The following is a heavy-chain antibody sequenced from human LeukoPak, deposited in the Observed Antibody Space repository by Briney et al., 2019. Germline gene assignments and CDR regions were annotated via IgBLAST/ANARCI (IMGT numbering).Heavy chain of an antibody. V-gene: IGHV3-30-3*01. J-gene: IGHJ4*02. CDR1: GFTFSSYA. CDR3: AREPAGTYGRYHDY. CDR2: ISYDGSNK. D-gene: IGHD1-7*01. Sequence: GRSLRLSCAASGFTFSSYAMHWVRQAPGKGLEWVAVISYDGSNKYYADSVKGRFTISRDNSKNTLYLQMNSLRAEDTAVYYCAREPAGTYGRYHDYWGQGTLVTVSS.